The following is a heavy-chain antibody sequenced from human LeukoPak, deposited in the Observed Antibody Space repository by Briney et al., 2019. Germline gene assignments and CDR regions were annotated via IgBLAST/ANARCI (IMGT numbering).Heavy chain of an antibody. CDR1: GFTFSHYS. CDR2: FGSDLSFT. V-gene: IGHV3-21*06. Sequence: PGGSLRLSCGGSGFTFSHYSMNWVRQAPGKGLEWVASFGSDLSFTSYADSVKGRFTISRDNAESSLHLHMHSLRAEDTAMYYCARGADYGDSWGQGTLVTVSS. J-gene: IGHJ4*02. CDR3: ARGADYGDS.